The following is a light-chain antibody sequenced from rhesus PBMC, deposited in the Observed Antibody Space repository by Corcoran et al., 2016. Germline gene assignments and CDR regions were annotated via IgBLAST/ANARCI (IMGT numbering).Light chain of an antibody. J-gene: IGKJ2*01. V-gene: IGKV7-13*01. CDR1: ERVSVFGVNL. CDR3: LQSKNSYS. CDR2: QIR. Sequence: DLVLTQSPGFLAVSPGQRATITCRASERVSVFGVNLIIWYQQKPGKPPKHQIYQIRKKDTGVPARVSGSGVGTDLTLTINPVGADDGADYYCLQSKNSYSFGPGTKVEIK.